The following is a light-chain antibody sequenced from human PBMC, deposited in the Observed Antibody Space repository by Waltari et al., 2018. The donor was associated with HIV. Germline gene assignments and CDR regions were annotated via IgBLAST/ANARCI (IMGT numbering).Light chain of an antibody. CDR1: SSDVGDSTY. CDR2: EVT. Sequence: QSALTQPRSVSGSPGQSVTISCTGPSSDVGDSTYVSWYRQNPGKVPTLLIFEVTRRPSGVSDRFSGSKSGNTASLTISGLQAEDEADYYCCSYAGSDTLVFGGGTKLTVL. J-gene: IGLJ3*02. V-gene: IGLV2-11*01. CDR3: CSYAGSDTLV.